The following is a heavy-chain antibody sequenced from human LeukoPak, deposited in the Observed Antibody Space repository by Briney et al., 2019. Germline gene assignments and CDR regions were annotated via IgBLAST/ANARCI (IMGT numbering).Heavy chain of an antibody. D-gene: IGHD2-2*01. Sequence: TSETLSLTCTVSGGSISSGGYYWSWIRQPPGKGLEWIGYIYHSGSTYYNPSLKSRVTISVDRSKNQFSLKLSSVTAADTAVYYCAREGADIVVVPAAVAFDIWGQGTMVTVSS. CDR3: AREGADIVVVPAAVAFDI. CDR2: IYHSGST. V-gene: IGHV4-30-2*01. J-gene: IGHJ3*02. CDR1: GGSISSGGYY.